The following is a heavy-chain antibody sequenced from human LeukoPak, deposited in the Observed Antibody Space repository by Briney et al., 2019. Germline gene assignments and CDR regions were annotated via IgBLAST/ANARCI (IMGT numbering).Heavy chain of an antibody. Sequence: GGSLRLSCAASGFIFSSYGMHWVRQAPGKGLEWVAVIWYDGSNKYYADSVKGRFTISRDNSKNTLYLQMNSLRAEDTAVYYCARDYDSSGFDYWGQGTLVTVSS. J-gene: IGHJ4*02. CDR2: IWYDGSNK. V-gene: IGHV3-33*01. CDR1: GFIFSSYG. CDR3: ARDYDSSGFDY. D-gene: IGHD3-22*01.